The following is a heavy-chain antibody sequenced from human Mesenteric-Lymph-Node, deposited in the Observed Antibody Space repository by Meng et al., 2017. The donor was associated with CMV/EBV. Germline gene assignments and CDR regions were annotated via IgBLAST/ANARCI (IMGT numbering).Heavy chain of an antibody. J-gene: IGHJ5*02. CDR2: VGYDEGDE. D-gene: IGHD3-3*01. CDR1: GFNFNTYA. Sequence: AGSLRLSCAASGFNFNTYALHWVRQAPGKGLEWVAVVGYDEGDEFYANSVKGRFTISRDNSENTLYLQMHRLRPEDTAVYYCARSGLRFLEWLVFDPWGQGTLVTVSS. V-gene: IGHV3-30*01. CDR3: ARSGLRFLEWLVFDP.